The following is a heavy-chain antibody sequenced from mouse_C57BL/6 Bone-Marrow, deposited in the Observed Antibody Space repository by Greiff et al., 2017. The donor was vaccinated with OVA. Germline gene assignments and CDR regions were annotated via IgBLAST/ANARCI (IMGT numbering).Heavy chain of an antibody. Sequence: EVTVEESGEGLVKPGGSLKLSCAASGFTFSSYAMSLVRQTPEKRLVWVAYISSGGDYLYYAEPVKGRFTISRDNARNTLYLQMSSLKSEDTAMYYCTRVLLRQFAYWGQGTLVTVSA. CDR3: TRVLLRQFAY. V-gene: IGHV5-9-1*02. D-gene: IGHD1-2*01. CDR1: GFTFSSYA. CDR2: ISSGGDYL. J-gene: IGHJ3*01.